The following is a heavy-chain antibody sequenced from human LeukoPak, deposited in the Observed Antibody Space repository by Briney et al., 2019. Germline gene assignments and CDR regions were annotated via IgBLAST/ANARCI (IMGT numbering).Heavy chain of an antibody. Sequence: PGGSLGLSCAASGFTFSSFDMHWVRQPTGQGLEWVSTIGTASDTYYPGSVEGRFTLSRDNAKNSLYLQMNSLTAGDTAVYYCARGPPHGKYYYMDVWGKGTTVTVSS. V-gene: IGHV3-13*01. CDR2: IGTASDT. CDR1: GFTFSSFD. J-gene: IGHJ6*03. D-gene: IGHD1-1*01. CDR3: ARGPPHGKYYYMDV.